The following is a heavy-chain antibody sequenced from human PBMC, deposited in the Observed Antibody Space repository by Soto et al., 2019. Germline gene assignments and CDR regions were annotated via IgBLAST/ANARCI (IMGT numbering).Heavy chain of an antibody. D-gene: IGHD4-4*01. CDR1: GFTFSSYG. CDR2: IWYDGSNK. V-gene: IGHV3-33*01. J-gene: IGHJ4*02. CDR3: ARVSVLDSNYAFYFDY. Sequence: QVQLVESGGGVVQPGRSLRLSCAASGFTFSSYGMHWVRQAPGKGLEWVAVIWYDGSNKYYADSVKGRFTISRDNSKNTLYLQMNSLRAEDTAVYYCARVSVLDSNYAFYFDYWGQGTLVTVSS.